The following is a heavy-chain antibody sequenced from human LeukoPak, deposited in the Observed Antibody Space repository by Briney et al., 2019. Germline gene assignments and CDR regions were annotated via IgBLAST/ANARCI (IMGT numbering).Heavy chain of an antibody. CDR3: ARVGDMGYDSSGYYGVDY. J-gene: IGHJ4*02. D-gene: IGHD3-22*01. CDR2: FNTNSGGT. V-gene: IGHV1-2*02. CDR1: GYTFTGYY. Sequence: ASVKLSCKASGYTFTGYYIHWVRQAPGQGLGWMGGFNTNSGGTNYAQKFQGRVTMTRDTSISTAYMELSRLRSDDTAVYYCARVGDMGYDSSGYYGVDYWGQGTLVTVSS.